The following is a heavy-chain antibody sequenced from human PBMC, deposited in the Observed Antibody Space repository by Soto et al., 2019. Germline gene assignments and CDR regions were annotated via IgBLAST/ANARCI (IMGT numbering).Heavy chain of an antibody. J-gene: IGHJ4*02. D-gene: IGHD3-22*01. Sequence: SETLSLTCTVSGGSISSSSYYWGWIRQPPGKGLEWIGSIFYSGSTYYNPSLKSRVTISVDTSKNQFSLKLSSVTAADTAVYYCARLGGFYQAIDSWGQGALVTVSS. V-gene: IGHV4-39*01. CDR2: IFYSGST. CDR1: GGSISSSSYY. CDR3: ARLGGFYQAIDS.